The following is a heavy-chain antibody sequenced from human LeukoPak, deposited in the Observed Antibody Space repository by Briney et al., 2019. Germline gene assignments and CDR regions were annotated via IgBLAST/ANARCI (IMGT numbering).Heavy chain of an antibody. CDR2: IYTSGST. V-gene: IGHV4-4*07. J-gene: IGHJ6*01. CDR1: GGSISSYY. Sequence: SETLTLTCTVSGGSISSYYWSWIRQPAGKGLEWIGRIYTSGSTNYNPSLKSRVTMSVDTSKNHFSLKLISVTAADTAVYYCARDAGHQLSRRNYYAMDVWGEGTTVTVSS. CDR3: ARDAGHQLSRRNYYAMDV. D-gene: IGHD1-1*01.